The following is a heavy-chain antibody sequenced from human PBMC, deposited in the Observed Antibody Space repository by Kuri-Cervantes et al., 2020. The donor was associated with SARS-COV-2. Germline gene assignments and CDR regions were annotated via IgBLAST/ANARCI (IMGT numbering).Heavy chain of an antibody. CDR1: GYTFTSYG. V-gene: IGHV1-18*01. D-gene: IGHD2-2*01. CDR3: ARDYIVVVPAANSNFDY. CDR2: ISAYNGNT. J-gene: IGHJ4*02. Sequence: GGSLRLSCKASGYTFTSYGISWVRQAPGQGLEWMGWISAYNGNTNYAQKLQGRVTMTTDTSTSTAYMELRSLRSDDTAVYYCARDYIVVVPAANSNFDYWGQGTLVTVSS.